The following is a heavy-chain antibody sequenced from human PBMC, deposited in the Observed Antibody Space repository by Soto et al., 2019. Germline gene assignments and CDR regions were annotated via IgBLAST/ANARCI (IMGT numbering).Heavy chain of an antibody. D-gene: IGHD6-13*01. J-gene: IGHJ4*02. Sequence: SQTLSLTCVISGDIVSSNSAAWNWIRQSPSRGLEWLGRTYYRSKWYNDYAVSVKSRITINPDTSKNQFSLQLNSVTPEDTALYYCARVLASAGTFDYWGQGTLGRVSS. V-gene: IGHV6-1*01. CDR1: GDIVSSNSAA. CDR2: TYYRSKWYN. CDR3: ARVLASAGTFDY.